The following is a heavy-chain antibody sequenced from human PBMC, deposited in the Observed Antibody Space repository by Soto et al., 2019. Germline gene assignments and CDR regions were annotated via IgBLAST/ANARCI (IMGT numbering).Heavy chain of an antibody. CDR2: IYYSGST. CDR1: GGSISSSSYY. Sequence: SETLSLTCTVSGGSISSSSYYWGWIRQPPGKGLEWIGSIYYSGSTYYNPSLKSRVTISVDTSKNQFSLKLSSVTAADTAVYYCARRFNITIFGVVSKNAFDIWGQGTMVTVSS. V-gene: IGHV4-39*01. D-gene: IGHD3-3*01. J-gene: IGHJ3*02. CDR3: ARRFNITIFGVVSKNAFDI.